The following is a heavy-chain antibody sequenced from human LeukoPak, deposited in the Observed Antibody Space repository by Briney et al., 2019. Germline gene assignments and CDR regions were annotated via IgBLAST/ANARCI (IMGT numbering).Heavy chain of an antibody. V-gene: IGHV1-8*01. Sequence: ASVKVSCKASGYTFTSYDINWVRQATGQGLEWMGWMNPNSGNTGYAQKFQGRVTMTRNTSISTAYMELSSLRSEDTAVYYCARVVSSGWYFPYWGQGTLVTVSS. CDR3: ARVVSSGWYFPY. CDR1: GYTFTSYD. D-gene: IGHD6-19*01. CDR2: MNPNSGNT. J-gene: IGHJ4*02.